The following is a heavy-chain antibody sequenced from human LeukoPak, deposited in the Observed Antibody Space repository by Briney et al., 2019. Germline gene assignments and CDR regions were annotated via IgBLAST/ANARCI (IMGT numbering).Heavy chain of an antibody. CDR2: IWYDGSNK. D-gene: IGHD3-22*01. CDR3: ARDFWYYYDSSGYLGPFDC. Sequence: PGGSLRLSCAASGFTFSSYGMHWVRQAPGKGLEWVAVIWYDGSNKYYADSVKGRFTISRDNSKNTLYLQMNSLRAEDTAVYYCARDFWYYYDSSGYLGPFDCWGQGTLVTVSS. CDR1: GFTFSSYG. V-gene: IGHV3-33*01. J-gene: IGHJ4*02.